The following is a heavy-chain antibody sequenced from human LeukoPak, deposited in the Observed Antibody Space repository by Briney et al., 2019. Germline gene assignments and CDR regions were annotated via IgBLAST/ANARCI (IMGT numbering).Heavy chain of an antibody. CDR1: GFTFSDYY. CDR2: ISSSGSTI. V-gene: IGHV3-11*01. CDR3: ARDPGGGYSGSHYVGYYFDY. Sequence: GGSLRLSCAASGFTFSDYYMSWIRQAPGKGLEWVSYISSSGSTIYYADSVKGRFTVSRDNAKNSLYLQMNSLRAEDTAVYYCARDPGGGYSGSHYVGYYFDYWGQGTLVTVSS. J-gene: IGHJ4*02. D-gene: IGHD1-26*01.